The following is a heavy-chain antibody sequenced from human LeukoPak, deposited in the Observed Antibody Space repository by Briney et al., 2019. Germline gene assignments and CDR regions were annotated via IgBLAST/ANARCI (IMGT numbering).Heavy chain of an antibody. CDR3: AREINRSGYSSSWYVDY. CDR1: GGSISSGSYY. V-gene: IGHV4-61*02. CDR2: IYTSGST. J-gene: IGHJ4*02. D-gene: IGHD6-13*01. Sequence: SQTLSLTCTVSGGSISSGSYYWSWIRQPAGKGLEWIGRIYTSGSTNYNPSLKSRVTISVDTSKNQFSLKLSSVTAADTAVYYCAREINRSGYSSSWYVDYWGQGTLVTVSS.